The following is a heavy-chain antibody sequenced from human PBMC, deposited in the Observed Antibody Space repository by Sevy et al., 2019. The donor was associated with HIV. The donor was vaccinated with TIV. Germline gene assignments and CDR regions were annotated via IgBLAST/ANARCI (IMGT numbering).Heavy chain of an antibody. CDR3: VRDGWNY. D-gene: IGHD2-15*01. CDR2: MTSSGSYI. J-gene: IGHJ4*02. CDR1: GFTFSTST. V-gene: IGHV3-21*01. Sequence: GGSLRLSCAASGFTFSTSTMNWVRQAPGKGLGWVSLMTSSGSYILYADSVNGRFTTSRDNAKNSVFLQMNSLRVEDTAVYYCVRDGWNYWGQGTLVTVSS.